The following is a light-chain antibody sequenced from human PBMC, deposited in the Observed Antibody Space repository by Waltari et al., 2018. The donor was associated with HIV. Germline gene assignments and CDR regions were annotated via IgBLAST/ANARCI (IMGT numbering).Light chain of an antibody. CDR1: RSNIGNNY. Sequence: QSVLTQPPSVSADPGQKVTISCSGSRSNIGNNYVSWYQQLPGTAPKLLIYDNDKRPSGIPDRFSGSKSGTSATLGITGLQTGDEADYYCGTWDSSLSAVVFGGGTKLTVL. CDR2: DND. CDR3: GTWDSSLSAVV. V-gene: IGLV1-51*01. J-gene: IGLJ2*01.